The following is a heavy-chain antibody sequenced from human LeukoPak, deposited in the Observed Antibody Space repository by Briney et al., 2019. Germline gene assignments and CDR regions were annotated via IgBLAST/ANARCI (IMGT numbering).Heavy chain of an antibody. V-gene: IGHV1-2*02. CDR1: GYTFTGYY. Sequence: ASVKVSCKASGYTFTGYYMHWVRQAPGQGLEWMGWINPNSGGTNYAQKFQGRVTMTRNTSISTAYMELSSLRSEDTAVYYCARANRGGSGSYFPPRRVYYYYMDVWGKGTTVTVSS. D-gene: IGHD3-10*01. J-gene: IGHJ6*03. CDR3: ARANRGGSGSYFPPRRVYYYYMDV. CDR2: INPNSGGT.